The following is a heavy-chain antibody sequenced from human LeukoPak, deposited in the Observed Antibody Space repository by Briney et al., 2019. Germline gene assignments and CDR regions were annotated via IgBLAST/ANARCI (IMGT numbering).Heavy chain of an antibody. V-gene: IGHV4-39*01. CDR2: IYDSGGT. CDR1: AGSTSSYSYC. J-gene: IGHJ4*02. Sequence: SETLSLTCTVSAGSTSSYSYCWGWTRHPPGKGLEWIGIIYDSGGTYDNPSPKTRITISVDTSKNQFYLKLSSVTAADTGVYYCARRVGGVYYNSGYFDFWGGGTVV. CDR3: ARRVGGVYYNSGYFDF. D-gene: IGHD3-22*01.